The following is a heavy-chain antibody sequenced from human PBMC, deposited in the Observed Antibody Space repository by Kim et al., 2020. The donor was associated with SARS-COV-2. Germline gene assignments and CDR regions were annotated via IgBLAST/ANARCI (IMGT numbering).Heavy chain of an antibody. D-gene: IGHD2-15*01. CDR1: GFTFSSYG. CDR2: IWYDGSNK. CDR3: AKERGRGSYYYYGMDV. V-gene: IGHV3-33*06. J-gene: IGHJ6*02. Sequence: GGSLRLSCAASGFTFSSYGMHWVRQAPGKGLEWVAVIWYDGSNKYYADSVKGRFTISRDNSKNTLYLQMNSLRAEDTAVYYCAKERGRGSYYYYGMDVWGQGTTVTVSS.